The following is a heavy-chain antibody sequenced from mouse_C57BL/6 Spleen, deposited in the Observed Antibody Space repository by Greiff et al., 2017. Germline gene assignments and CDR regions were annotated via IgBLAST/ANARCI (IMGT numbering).Heavy chain of an antibody. CDR3: ARDPTNYFDH. J-gene: IGHJ2*01. Sequence: VQLVESGPELVKPGASVKISCKASGYAFSSSWMNWVKQRPGKGLEWIGRIYPGDGDTNYNGKFKGKATLTADKSSSTAYMQLSSLTSEDSAVYFCARDPTNYFDHRGQGTTRTVSS. CDR2: IYPGDGDT. V-gene: IGHV1-82*01. CDR1: GYAFSSSW. D-gene: IGHD2-13*01.